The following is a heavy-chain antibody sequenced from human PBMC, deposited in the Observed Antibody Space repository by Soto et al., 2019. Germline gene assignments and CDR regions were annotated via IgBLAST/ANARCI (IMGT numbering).Heavy chain of an antibody. V-gene: IGHV1-69*01. CDR3: ARGVGNTDY. CDR1: RGSNSSYA. CDR2: IIPIFGTA. Sequence: TSVKLSSKDRRGSNSSYAMRWVRQAPGQGLEWMGGIIPIFGTANYAQKFQGRVTITADESTSTAYMELSSLRSEDTAVYYCARGVGNTDYWGQGTLVTVSP. J-gene: IGHJ4*02. D-gene: IGHD1-26*01.